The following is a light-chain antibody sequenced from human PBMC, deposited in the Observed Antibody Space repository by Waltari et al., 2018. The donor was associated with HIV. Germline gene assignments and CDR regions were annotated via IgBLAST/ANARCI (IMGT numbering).Light chain of an antibody. V-gene: IGKV3-15*01. Sequence: EIVMTQSPATLSVSPGERATLSCRASKSVSSNLAWYQQKPGQAPRLLIYGASTRATGIPARFSGSGSGTEFTLTISSLQSEDFAVYYCQQYNNWLTFGPGTKVDIK. J-gene: IGKJ3*01. CDR2: GAS. CDR1: KSVSSN. CDR3: QQYNNWLT.